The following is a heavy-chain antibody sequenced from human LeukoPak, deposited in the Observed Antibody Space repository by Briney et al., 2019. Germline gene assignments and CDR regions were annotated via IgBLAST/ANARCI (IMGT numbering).Heavy chain of an antibody. CDR1: GGSISSGGYY. V-gene: IGHV4-31*03. J-gene: IGHJ4*02. CDR2: IYYSGST. D-gene: IGHD3-22*01. Sequence: SETLSLTCTVSGGSISSGGYYWSWIRQHPGKGLEWIGYIYYSGSTYYNPSLKSRVTISVDTSKNQFSLKLSSVTAADTAVYYCARDLRPMYDRYGIADVDWGQGTLVTVSS. CDR3: ARDLRPMYDRYGIADVD.